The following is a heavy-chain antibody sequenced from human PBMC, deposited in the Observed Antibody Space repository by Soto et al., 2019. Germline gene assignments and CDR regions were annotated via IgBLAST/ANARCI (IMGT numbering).Heavy chain of an antibody. Sequence: QVQLQQWGAGLLKPSATLSLTCAVYGGSFSGYYWSWIRQPPGKGLEWIGEINHSGSTNYNPSLKSRVTISVDTSKNQFSLKLSSVTAADTAVYYCARYWKWLRLVDYWGQGTLVTVSS. CDR3: ARYWKWLRLVDY. V-gene: IGHV4-34*01. J-gene: IGHJ4*02. D-gene: IGHD5-12*01. CDR1: GGSFSGYY. CDR2: INHSGST.